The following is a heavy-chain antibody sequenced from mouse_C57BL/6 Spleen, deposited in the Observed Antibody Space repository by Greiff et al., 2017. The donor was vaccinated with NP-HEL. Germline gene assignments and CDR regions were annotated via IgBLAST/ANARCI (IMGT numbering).Heavy chain of an antibody. CDR3: VRPAYDYDGAWFAY. J-gene: IGHJ3*01. CDR2: IRSKSNNYAT. V-gene: IGHV10-1*01. Sequence: EVMLVESGGGLVQPKGSLKLSCAASGFSFNTYAMNWVRQAPGKGLEWVARIRSKSNNYATYYADSVKDRFTISSDASESMLYLKMNNLKTEDTAMYYGVRPAYDYDGAWFAYWGQGTLVTVSA. D-gene: IGHD2-4*01. CDR1: GFSFNTYA.